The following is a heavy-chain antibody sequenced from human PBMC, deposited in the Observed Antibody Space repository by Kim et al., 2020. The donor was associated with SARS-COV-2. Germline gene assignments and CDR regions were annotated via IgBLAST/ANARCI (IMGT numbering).Heavy chain of an antibody. V-gene: IGHV4-4*02. CDR1: GGSISSSNW. J-gene: IGHJ5*02. Sequence: SETLSLTCAVSGGSISSSNWWSWVRQPPGKGLEWIGEIYHSGSTNYNPSLKSRVTISVDKSKNQFSLKLSSVTAADTAVYYCARDSTSSSWYTRGSGWFDPWGQGTLVTVSS. CDR2: IYHSGST. D-gene: IGHD6-13*01. CDR3: ARDSTSSSWYTRGSGWFDP.